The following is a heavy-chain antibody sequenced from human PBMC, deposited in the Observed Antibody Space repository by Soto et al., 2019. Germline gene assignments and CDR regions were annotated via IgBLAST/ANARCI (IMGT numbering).Heavy chain of an antibody. CDR3: ARGSGTYSKTFDY. V-gene: IGHV4-39*01. J-gene: IGHJ4*02. CDR1: GGSISSSSYY. Sequence: SETLSLTCTVSGGSISSSSYYWGWIRQPPGKGPEWIGSIYYSGSTYYNPSLKSRVTISVDTSKNQFSLKLSSVTAADTAVNYCARGSGTYSKTFDYWGQGTLVTVSS. CDR2: IYYSGST. D-gene: IGHD1-26*01.